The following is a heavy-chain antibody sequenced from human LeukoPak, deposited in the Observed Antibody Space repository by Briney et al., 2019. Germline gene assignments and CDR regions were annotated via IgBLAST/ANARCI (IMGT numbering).Heavy chain of an antibody. D-gene: IGHD2-8*01. CDR1: GFSFSDYY. V-gene: IGHV4-59*01. J-gene: IGHJ5*02. Sequence: PGGSLRLSCVASGFSFSDYYMSWIRQPPGKGLEWLGYITHSGGTNYNPSLKSRITISMDTSKNHFSLKLTSVTAADTAFYYCARDSVYATNWYDPWGQGILVTVSS. CDR2: ITHSGGT. CDR3: ARDSVYATNWYDP.